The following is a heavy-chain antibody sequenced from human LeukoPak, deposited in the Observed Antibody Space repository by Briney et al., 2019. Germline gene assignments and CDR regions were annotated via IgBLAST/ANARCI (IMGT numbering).Heavy chain of an antibody. CDR3: ARNDFWSGYYPGYFDY. J-gene: IGHJ4*02. V-gene: IGHV4-34*01. Sequence: SETLSLTCAVYGGSFSGYYWSWIRQPPGKGLEWIGEINHSGSTNYNPSLKSRVTISVDTSKNQFSLKLSSVTAADTAVYYCARNDFWSGYYPGYFDYWGQGTLVTVSS. D-gene: IGHD3-3*01. CDR1: GGSFSGYY. CDR2: INHSGST.